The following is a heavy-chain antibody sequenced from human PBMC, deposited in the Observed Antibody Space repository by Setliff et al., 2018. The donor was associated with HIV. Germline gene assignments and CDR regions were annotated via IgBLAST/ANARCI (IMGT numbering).Heavy chain of an antibody. CDR1: GSALTSYS. D-gene: IGHD3-9*01. Sequence: ASVKVSCKASGSALTSYSRTWVRQAPGQGLEWMGWISDYNSNTEYEQKFQGRVTMTKDTSTSTAYMELRSLRPDDTAVYFWVRRADRFDLWGQGTLVTVAS. J-gene: IGHJ5*02. V-gene: IGHV1-18*01. CDR2: ISDYNSNT. CDR3: VRRADRFDL.